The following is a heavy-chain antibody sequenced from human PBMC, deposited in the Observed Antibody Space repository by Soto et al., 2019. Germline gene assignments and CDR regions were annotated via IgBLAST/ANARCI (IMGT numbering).Heavy chain of an antibody. Sequence: SVKVSCKASGGTFSSYAISWVRQAPGQGLEWMGGIIPIFGTANYAQKFQGRVTITADESTSTAYMELRSLRSEDTAVYYCAYRAARYCCGGRCYSSNYYYYYGMDVWGQGTTVTVSS. D-gene: IGHD2-15*01. CDR3: AYRAARYCCGGRCYSSNYYYYYGMDV. CDR2: IIPIFGTA. CDR1: GGTFSSYA. J-gene: IGHJ6*02. V-gene: IGHV1-69*13.